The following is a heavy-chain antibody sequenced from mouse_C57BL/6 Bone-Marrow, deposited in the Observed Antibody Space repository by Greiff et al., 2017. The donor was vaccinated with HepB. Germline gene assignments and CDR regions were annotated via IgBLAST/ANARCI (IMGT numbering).Heavy chain of an antibody. V-gene: IGHV14-2*01. Sequence: VQLQQSGAELVKPGASVKLSCTASGFNIKDYYMHWVKQRTEQGLEWIGRIDPEDGETKYAPKFLGKATITADTSSNTAYLQLSSLTSEDTAVYYCARGHIYDGYFYWYFDVWGTGTTVTVSS. CDR2: IDPEDGET. CDR1: GFNIKDYY. CDR3: ARGHIYDGYFYWYFDV. J-gene: IGHJ1*03. D-gene: IGHD2-3*01.